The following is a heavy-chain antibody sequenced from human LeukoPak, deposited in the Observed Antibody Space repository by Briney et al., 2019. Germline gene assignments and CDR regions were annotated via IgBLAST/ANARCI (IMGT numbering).Heavy chain of an antibody. V-gene: IGHV4-4*07. Sequence: TSETLSLTCTVSGGSISSYYWSWMRQPAGKGLEWIRRIYSSGSTKYNPSLKSRVTMSVDTSKNQFSLKLSSVTAADTAVYYCARDKTGDYGDLNWFDPWGQGTLVTVSS. J-gene: IGHJ5*02. D-gene: IGHD4-17*01. CDR3: ARDKTGDYGDLNWFDP. CDR2: IYSSGST. CDR1: GGSISSYY.